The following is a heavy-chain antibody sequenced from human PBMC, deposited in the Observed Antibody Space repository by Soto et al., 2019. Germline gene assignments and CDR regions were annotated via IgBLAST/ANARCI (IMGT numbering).Heavy chain of an antibody. Sequence: ASVKVSCKASGYTFTSYDISWVRQATGQGLEWMGWMNPNSGNTGYAQKFQGRVTMTRNTSISTAYMELSSLRSEDTAVYYCARVRGARGGSSQKEFDYSGQGTLVTVSS. V-gene: IGHV1-8*01. CDR1: GYTFTSYD. CDR2: MNPNSGNT. J-gene: IGHJ4*02. D-gene: IGHD2-15*01. CDR3: ARVRGARGGSSQKEFDY.